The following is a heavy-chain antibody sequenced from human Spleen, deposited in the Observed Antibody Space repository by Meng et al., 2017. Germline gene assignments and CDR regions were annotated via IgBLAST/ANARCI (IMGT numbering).Heavy chain of an antibody. V-gene: IGHV1-2*06. Sequence: QGEVVQAGGELKKPGASGKVSCKPAGYNFPDDYIHWGRQAPGQGLEWMGRIDPRNGDTHYAQKFQGRVTMTGDTSISTAYMDLSGLRSDDTAVYYCARDEDISAAGKLFGDYWGQGTLVTVSS. D-gene: IGHD6-13*01. CDR1: GYNFPDDY. CDR3: ARDEDISAAGKLFGDY. J-gene: IGHJ4*02. CDR2: IDPRNGDT.